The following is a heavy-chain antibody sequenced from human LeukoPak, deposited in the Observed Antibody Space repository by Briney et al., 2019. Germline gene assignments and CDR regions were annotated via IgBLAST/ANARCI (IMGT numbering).Heavy chain of an antibody. Sequence: GGSMRLSCAAYGFTFSTYWMSCVRQTPGRGLEWVANIKEEGSRQYYVDSVKGRFTISRDNAKNSLYLQMNSLRVEDTAVYYCARDGGGYDSWGQGTLVTVSS. CDR3: ARDGGGYDS. D-gene: IGHD5-12*01. V-gene: IGHV3-7*01. J-gene: IGHJ5*01. CDR2: IKEEGSRQ. CDR1: GFTFSTYW.